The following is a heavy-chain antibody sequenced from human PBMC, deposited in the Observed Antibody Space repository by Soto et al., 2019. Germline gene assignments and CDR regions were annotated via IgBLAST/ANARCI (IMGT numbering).Heavy chain of an antibody. Sequence: SETLSLTCAVSGGSISSSNWWSWVRQPPGKGLEWIGEIYHSGSTNYNPSLKSRVNISVDKSKNQFSLKLSFVTAADTAVYYCARFQEDCSGWIFQNDDFYIWVQGTQGTDSS. CDR1: GGSISSSNW. J-gene: IGHJ3*02. CDR2: IYHSGST. V-gene: IGHV4-4*02. CDR3: ARFQEDCSGWIFQNDDFYI. D-gene: IGHD2-15*01.